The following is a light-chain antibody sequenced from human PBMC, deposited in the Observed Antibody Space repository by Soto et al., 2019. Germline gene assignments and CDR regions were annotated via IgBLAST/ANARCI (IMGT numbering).Light chain of an antibody. CDR3: QQRSNWPRVT. Sequence: TQSPSSLSASVGDRLTISCRASQSIGTSLNWYQQKPGTAPRLLIYGASNRATGIPARFSGWGSGTEFTLTISSLEPEDFAVYYCQQRSNWPRVTFGQGTRLEIK. J-gene: IGKJ5*01. CDR2: GAS. V-gene: IGKV3-11*01. CDR1: QSIGTS.